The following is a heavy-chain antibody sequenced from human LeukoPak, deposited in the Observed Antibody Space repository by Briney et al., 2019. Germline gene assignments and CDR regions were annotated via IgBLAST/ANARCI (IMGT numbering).Heavy chain of an antibody. CDR3: ARRGGYVDLDY. J-gene: IGHJ4*02. CDR2: IYYSGST. CDR1: GGSISSSSYY. V-gene: IGHV4-39*01. Sequence: PSETLSLTCTVSGGSISSSSYYWGWIRQPPGKGLEWIGSIYYSGSTYYNPSLKSRVTISVDTSKNQFSLKLSSVTAADTAVYYCARRGGYVDLDYWGQGTLVTVSS. D-gene: IGHD5-12*01.